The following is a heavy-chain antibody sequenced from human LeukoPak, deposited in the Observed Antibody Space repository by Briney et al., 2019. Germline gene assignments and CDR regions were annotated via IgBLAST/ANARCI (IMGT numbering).Heavy chain of an antibody. V-gene: IGHV3-13*04. J-gene: IGHJ4*02. CDR1: GFTSSAYD. CDR2: SGTVGDT. CDR3: AGGRLVATSKAVAIDY. Sequence: PGESLRLSCAASGFTSSAYDMHWVRQITGGGLEWVSTSGTVGDTFYSDSVKGRFTISRDNAKNTLYLQMNNLRADDTAVYYCAGGRLVATSKAVAIDYWGQGTLVTVSS. D-gene: IGHD5-12*01.